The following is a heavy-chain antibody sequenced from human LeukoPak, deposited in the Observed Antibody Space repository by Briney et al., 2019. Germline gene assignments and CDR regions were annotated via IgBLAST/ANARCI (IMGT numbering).Heavy chain of an antibody. CDR3: ARDAFPRSSLPPFYFDF. CDR1: GFTFSIYA. J-gene: IGHJ4*02. D-gene: IGHD6-13*01. V-gene: IGHV3-23*01. Sequence: GGSLRLSCAASGFTFSIYAMSWVRQAPEEGLEWVSTISGSGGSTYYADSVKVRFTISRDNSLFLQMNSLRTEDTAVYYCARDAFPRSSLPPFYFDFWGQGPLVTVSS. CDR2: ISGSGGST.